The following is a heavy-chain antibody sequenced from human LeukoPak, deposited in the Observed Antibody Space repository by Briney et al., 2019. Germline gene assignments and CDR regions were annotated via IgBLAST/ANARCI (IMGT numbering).Heavy chain of an antibody. J-gene: IGHJ4*02. Sequence: GGSLRLSCAASGFTFSGSAMHWVRRASGKGLEWVGRIRSKANSYATAYAASVKGRFTISRDDSKNTAYLQMNSLKTEDTAVYYCTRRLADSSGSLDYWGQGTLVTVSS. D-gene: IGHD3-22*01. V-gene: IGHV3-73*01. CDR1: GFTFSGSA. CDR3: TRRLADSSGSLDY. CDR2: IRSKANSYAT.